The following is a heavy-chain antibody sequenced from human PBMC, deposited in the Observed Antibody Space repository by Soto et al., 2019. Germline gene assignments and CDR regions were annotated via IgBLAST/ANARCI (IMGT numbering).Heavy chain of an antibody. Sequence: PGGSLRLSCAASGFTFSSYGMHWVRQAPGKGLEWVAVIWYDGSNKYYADSVKGRFTISRDNSKNTLYLQMNSLRAEDTAVYYCAREPNYYDSSGYLSFDYWGQGT. CDR1: GFTFSSYG. J-gene: IGHJ4*02. CDR2: IWYDGSNK. V-gene: IGHV3-33*01. CDR3: AREPNYYDSSGYLSFDY. D-gene: IGHD3-22*01.